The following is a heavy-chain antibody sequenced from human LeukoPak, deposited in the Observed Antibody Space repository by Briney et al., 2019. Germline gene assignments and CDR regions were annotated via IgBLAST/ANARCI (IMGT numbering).Heavy chain of an antibody. J-gene: IGHJ4*02. V-gene: IGHV1-3*01. CDR2: INAGNGNT. CDR1: GYTFTSYA. CDR3: ARGTYYYGSGSYYLHY. D-gene: IGHD3-10*01. Sequence: GASVKVSCKASGYTFTSYAMHWVRQGPGQRLEWMGWINAGNGNTKNSQKFQGRVTITRDTSASTAYMELSSLRSEDTAVYYCARGTYYYGSGSYYLHYWGQGTLVTVSS.